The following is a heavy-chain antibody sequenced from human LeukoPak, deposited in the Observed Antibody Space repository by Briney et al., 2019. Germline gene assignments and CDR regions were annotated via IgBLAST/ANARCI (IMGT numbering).Heavy chain of an antibody. J-gene: IGHJ5*02. D-gene: IGHD3-10*01. CDR1: GGSFSGYY. CDR3: ARGSYGPGSYYSSYNWFDP. Sequence: SETLSLTCAVYGGSFSGYYWSWIRQPPGKGLEWIGEINHSGSANYNPSLKSRVTISVDTSKNQFSLKLSSVTAADTAVYYCARGSYGPGSYYSSYNWFDPWGQGTLVTVSS. CDR2: INHSGSA. V-gene: IGHV4-34*01.